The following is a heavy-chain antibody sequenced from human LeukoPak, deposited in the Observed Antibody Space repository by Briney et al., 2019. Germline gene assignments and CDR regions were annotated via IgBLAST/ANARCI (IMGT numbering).Heavy chain of an antibody. V-gene: IGHV4-59*01. D-gene: IGHD2/OR15-2a*01. CDR1: SGSLSDYY. J-gene: IGHJ4*02. CDR2: IYYSGST. CDR3: ARELKVGNTGYYFDY. Sequence: SETLSLTCTVSSGSLSDYYWSWIRQPPGKGLEWIGYIYYSGSTDYNPSLKSRVTILVDMSKNQFSLKMSSVTAADTALYYCARELKVGNTGYYFDYWGQGTLVTVSS.